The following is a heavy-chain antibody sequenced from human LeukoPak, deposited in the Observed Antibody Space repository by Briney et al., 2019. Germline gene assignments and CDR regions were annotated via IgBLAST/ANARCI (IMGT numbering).Heavy chain of an antibody. Sequence: GGSLRLSCAASGFPFSSYEINWVRQAPGKGLEWVSYISSSGFTVNYADSVKGRFTISRDNAKNSLYLQMNSLRAEDTAVYYCARVIREGTAVADDCWGQGTLVTVSS. CDR2: ISSSGFTV. J-gene: IGHJ4*02. CDR1: GFPFSSYE. D-gene: IGHD6-19*01. V-gene: IGHV3-48*03. CDR3: ARVIREGTAVADDC.